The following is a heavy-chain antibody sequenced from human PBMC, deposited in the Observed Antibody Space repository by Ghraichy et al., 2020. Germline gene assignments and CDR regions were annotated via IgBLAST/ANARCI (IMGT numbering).Heavy chain of an antibody. J-gene: IGHJ3*02. CDR1: GYTFTTYG. Sequence: ASVKVSCKASGYTFTTYGITWVRQAPGQGLEWMGWISAYNGNTNYAQRLQGRVTLTTDTSTNTAYMELRSLRPDDTAVYYCARDINMIIFGGVSNDAFDIWGQGTMVIVSS. CDR2: ISAYNGNT. V-gene: IGHV1-18*01. D-gene: IGHD3-16*01. CDR3: ARDINMIIFGGVSNDAFDI.